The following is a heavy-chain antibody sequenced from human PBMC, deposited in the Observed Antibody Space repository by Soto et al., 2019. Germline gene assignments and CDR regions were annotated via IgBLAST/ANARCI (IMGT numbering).Heavy chain of an antibody. Sequence: SETLSLTFTFAGCSISISSYDWGWIRQPPGKGLEWIGSIYYSGSTYYNPSLKSRVTISVDTSKNQFSLKLSSVTAADTAVYYCVVDGDYGRVDYWGQGTLVTVS. D-gene: IGHD4-17*01. CDR2: IYYSGST. CDR3: VVDGDYGRVDY. J-gene: IGHJ4*02. V-gene: IGHV4-39*01. CDR1: GCSISISSYD.